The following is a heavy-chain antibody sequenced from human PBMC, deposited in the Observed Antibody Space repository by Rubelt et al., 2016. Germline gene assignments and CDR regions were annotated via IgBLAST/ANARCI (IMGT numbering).Heavy chain of an antibody. D-gene: IGHD6-19*01. CDR1: GFIFRSYG. CDR3: AGDSSSGRAVAGTVTAAIDS. J-gene: IGHJ4*02. V-gene: IGHV3-33*01. Sequence: QVQLVESGGGVVQPGRSLRLSCAASGFIFRSYGMYWVRQAPGKGLEWVAGIWHDGSKKYYADSVKGCFTISRDNSKNTLYLQMNSLGAEDTSVDDGAGDSSSGRAVAGTVTAAIDSWGQGTLVNVSS. CDR2: IWHDGSKK.